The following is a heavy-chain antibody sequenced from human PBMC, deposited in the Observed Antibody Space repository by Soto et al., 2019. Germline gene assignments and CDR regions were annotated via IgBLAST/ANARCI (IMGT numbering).Heavy chain of an antibody. CDR1: GGTFSSYA. Sequence: GASVKVSCKASGGTFSSYAISWVRQAPGQGLEWMGGIIPIFGTANYAQKFQGRVTITADKSTSTAYMELSSLRSEDTAVYYCARATYYYDSSGYYYFDYWGQGTLVTVS. D-gene: IGHD3-22*01. CDR3: ARATYYYDSSGYYYFDY. V-gene: IGHV1-69*06. CDR2: IIPIFGTA. J-gene: IGHJ4*02.